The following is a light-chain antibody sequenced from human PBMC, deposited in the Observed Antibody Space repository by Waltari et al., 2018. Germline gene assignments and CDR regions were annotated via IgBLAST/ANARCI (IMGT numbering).Light chain of an antibody. CDR3: QQYDGIVVT. J-gene: IGKJ4*01. CDR1: QTVSTIA. CDR2: STY. V-gene: IGKV3-20*01. Sequence: EIVLTQSPGTLSLSPGGRATLSCRASQTVSTIALSWYQQKPGQAPRVLIYSTYNRATGIPDRFSGSGSGTDFTLTINRLAPEDFAMYYCQQYDGIVVTFGGGTKVEI.